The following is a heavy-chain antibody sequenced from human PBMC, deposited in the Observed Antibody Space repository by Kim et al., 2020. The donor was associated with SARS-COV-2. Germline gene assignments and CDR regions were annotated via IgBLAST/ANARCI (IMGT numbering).Heavy chain of an antibody. J-gene: IGHJ6*02. Sequence: GGSLRLSCAASGFTFSSYGMHWVRQAPGKGLEWVAVISYDGSNKYYADSVKGRFTISRDNSKNTLYLQMNSLRAEDTAVYYCAKDRGYDILTGYDDYYGMDVWGQGTTVTVSS. V-gene: IGHV3-30*18. CDR2: ISYDGSNK. CDR1: GFTFSSYG. D-gene: IGHD3-9*01. CDR3: AKDRGYDILTGYDDYYGMDV.